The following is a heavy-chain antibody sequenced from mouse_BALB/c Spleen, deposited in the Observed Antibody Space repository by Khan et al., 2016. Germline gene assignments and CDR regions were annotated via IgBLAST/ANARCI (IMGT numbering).Heavy chain of an antibody. D-gene: IGHD1-2*01. CDR1: GYSITSDYA. J-gene: IGHJ4*01. Sequence: EVQLQESGPGLVKPSQSLSLTCTVTGYSITSDYAWNWIRQFPGNKLEWMGYISYSGSTSYNPSLKSRISITRDTSKNQFFLQLDSVTTEDTATYYCASHYYYAMDYWGQGTSVTVSS. V-gene: IGHV3-2*02. CDR2: ISYSGST. CDR3: ASHYYYAMDY.